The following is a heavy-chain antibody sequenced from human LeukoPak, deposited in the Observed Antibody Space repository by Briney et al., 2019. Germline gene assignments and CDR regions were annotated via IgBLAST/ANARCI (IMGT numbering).Heavy chain of an antibody. CDR2: TNGGNGKS. J-gene: IGHJ4*02. D-gene: IGHD6-19*01. Sequence: VASVKVSCKASGYTFASYAIHWVRQAPGQRLEWMGWTNGGNGKSKYSQQFQGRVTITRDTSASTAYMELSSLKSEDMAVYYCARGAGAVAGTTFDYWGQGSLVTVSS. CDR1: GYTFASYA. V-gene: IGHV1-3*02. CDR3: ARGAGAVAGTTFDY.